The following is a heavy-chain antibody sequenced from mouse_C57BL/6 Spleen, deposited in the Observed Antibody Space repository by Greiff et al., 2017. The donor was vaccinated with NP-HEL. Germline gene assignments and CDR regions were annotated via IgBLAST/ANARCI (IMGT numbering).Heavy chain of an antibody. CDR1: GFSLTSYA. CDR2: IWTGGGT. CDR3: ARNPDYYGSSYAMDY. Sequence: VQLQQSGPGLVAPSQSLSITCTVSGFSLTSYAISWVRQPPGKGLEWLGVIWTGGGTNYNSALKSRLSISKDNSKSQVFLKMNSLQTDDTARYYCARNPDYYGSSYAMDYWGQGTSVTVSS. D-gene: IGHD1-1*01. V-gene: IGHV2-9-1*01. J-gene: IGHJ4*01.